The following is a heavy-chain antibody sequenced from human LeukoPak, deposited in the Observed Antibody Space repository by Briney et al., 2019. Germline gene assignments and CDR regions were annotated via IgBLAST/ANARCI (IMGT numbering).Heavy chain of an antibody. J-gene: IGHJ4*02. CDR2: INPNSGGT. CDR3: ARDTGSSGWYVYFDY. Sequence: ASVKVSCKASGYTFTGYYMHWVRQAPGQGLEWMGWINPNSGGTNYAQKFQGRVTMTRDTSISTAYMELSRLRSDDTAVYYCARDTGSSGWYVYFDYWGQGTLVTVSS. V-gene: IGHV1-2*02. CDR1: GYTFTGYY. D-gene: IGHD6-19*01.